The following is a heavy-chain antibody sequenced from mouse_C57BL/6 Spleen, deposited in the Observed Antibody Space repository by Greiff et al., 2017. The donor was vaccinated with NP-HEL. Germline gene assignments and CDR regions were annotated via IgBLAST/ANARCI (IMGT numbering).Heavy chain of an antibody. J-gene: IGHJ1*03. D-gene: IGHD4-1*01. V-gene: IGHV1-50*01. Sequence: QVQLQQPGAELVKPGASVKLSCKAPGYTFTSYWMQWVKQRPGQGLEWIGEIDPSDSYTNYNQKFKGKATLTVDTSSSTAYMQLSSLTSEDSAVYYCARWKPVYWYFDVWGTGTTVTVSS. CDR3: ARWKPVYWYFDV. CDR1: GYTFTSYW. CDR2: IDPSDSYT.